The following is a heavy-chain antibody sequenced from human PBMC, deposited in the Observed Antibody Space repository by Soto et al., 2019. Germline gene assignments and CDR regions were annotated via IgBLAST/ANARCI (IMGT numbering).Heavy chain of an antibody. CDR1: GYSFTNYG. V-gene: IGHV1-18*01. CDR3: ARDRGVAPPVAGNTHYYYYMDV. Sequence: QDQLEQSGAEVKKPGASVTVSCKASGYSFTNYGITWVRQAPGQGLEWLGWISAFNGNTHYAQKVQGRVNMNTDASTSKAYMELRSLSSDDTAVYYCARDRGVAPPVAGNTHYYYYMDVWGKGTTVTVSS. J-gene: IGHJ6*03. D-gene: IGHD6-19*01. CDR2: ISAFNGNT.